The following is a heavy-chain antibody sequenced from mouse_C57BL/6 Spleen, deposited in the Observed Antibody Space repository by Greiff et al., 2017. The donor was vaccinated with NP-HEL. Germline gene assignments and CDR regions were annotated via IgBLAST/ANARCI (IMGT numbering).Heavy chain of an antibody. CDR3: ARSGNVGFAY. CDR2: IRNKANGYTT. J-gene: IGHJ3*01. V-gene: IGHV7-3*01. Sequence: EVKLMESGGGLVQPGGSLSLSCAASGFTFTDYYMSWVRQPPGKALEWLGFIRNKANGYTTEYNASVKGRFTISRDNYQSILYLQMNALRAEDSATYYCARSGNVGFAYWGQGTLVTVSA. D-gene: IGHD2-1*01. CDR1: GFTFTDYY.